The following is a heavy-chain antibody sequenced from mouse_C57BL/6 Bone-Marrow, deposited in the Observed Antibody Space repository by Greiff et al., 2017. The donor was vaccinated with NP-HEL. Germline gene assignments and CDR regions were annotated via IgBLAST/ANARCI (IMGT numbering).Heavy chain of an antibody. D-gene: IGHD1-1*01. CDR1: GYTFTSYW. CDR2: IDPSDSYT. V-gene: IGHV1-69*01. J-gene: IGHJ1*03. Sequence: VQLQQPGAELVMPGASVKLSCKASGYTFTSYWMHWVKQRPGQGLEWIGEIDPSDSYTNYNQKFKGKSTLTVDKSSSTAYMQLSSLTSEGSAVYYCARREGTTVVARYWYFEVWGTGTTVTVSS. CDR3: ARREGTTVVARYWYFEV.